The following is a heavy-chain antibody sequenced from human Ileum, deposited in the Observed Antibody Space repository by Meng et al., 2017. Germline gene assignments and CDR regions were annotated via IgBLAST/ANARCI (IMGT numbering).Heavy chain of an antibody. CDR1: GDSSSNYY. J-gene: IGHJ4*02. Sequence: QVQLQESGPGLVKPSETRSLTCTVSGDSSSNYYWSWLRQPPGKGLEWIGYIYYSGTSAYNPSLNSRVTISLDTSKNQFSLSLSSVTAADTALYYCARHKDFFSGIWELDYWGPGTLVTVSS. CDR3: ARHKDFFSGIWELDY. V-gene: IGHV4-59*08. CDR2: IYYSGTS. D-gene: IGHD3-10*01.